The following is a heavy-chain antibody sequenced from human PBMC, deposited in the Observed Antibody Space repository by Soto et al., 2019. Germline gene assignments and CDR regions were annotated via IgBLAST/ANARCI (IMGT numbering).Heavy chain of an antibody. CDR3: ATFYGSGRHYYNYGVDV. V-gene: IGHV1-69*13. J-gene: IGHJ6*02. CDR2: IIPIFGTA. D-gene: IGHD3-10*01. Sequence: SVKVSCKASGGTFSSYAISWVRQAPGQGLEWMGGIIPIFGTANYAQKFQGRVTITADESTSTAYMELSSLRSEDTAVYYCATFYGSGRHYYNYGVDVWGQGTTVTVSS. CDR1: GGTFSSYA.